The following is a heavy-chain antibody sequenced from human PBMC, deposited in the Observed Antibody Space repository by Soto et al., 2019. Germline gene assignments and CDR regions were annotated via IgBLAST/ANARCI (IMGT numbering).Heavy chain of an antibody. CDR3: ARDLTIFGVVNLYYYYGMDV. Sequence: SGKVCCVTSVYTWTSYYMHLVRQAPRHGLEWMGIINPSGGSTSYSQKFQGRVTMTSDTSTSTVYMELSSLRSEATAVYDCARDLTIFGVVNLYYYYGMDVSGQGTTVTGSS. V-gene: IGHV1-46*01. D-gene: IGHD3-3*01. CDR2: INPSGGST. J-gene: IGHJ6*02. CDR1: VYTWTSYY.